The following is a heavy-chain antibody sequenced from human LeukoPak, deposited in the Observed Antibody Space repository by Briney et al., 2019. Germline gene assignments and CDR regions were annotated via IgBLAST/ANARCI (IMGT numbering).Heavy chain of an antibody. Sequence: PGGSLRLSCAASGFTFSSYGMHWVRQAPGKGLEWVAFIRYDGSNKYYADSVKGRFTISRDNSKNTLYLQMNSLRAEDTAVYYCARDTSAITIFGVVSPDLGYWGQGTLVTVSS. J-gene: IGHJ4*02. D-gene: IGHD3-3*01. CDR1: GFTFSSYG. CDR2: IRYDGSNK. V-gene: IGHV3-30*02. CDR3: ARDTSAITIFGVVSPDLGY.